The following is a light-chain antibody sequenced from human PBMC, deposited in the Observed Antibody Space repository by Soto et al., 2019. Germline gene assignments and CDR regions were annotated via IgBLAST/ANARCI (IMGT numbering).Light chain of an antibody. J-gene: IGKJ1*01. Sequence: EIVMTQSPVTLSVSPGERTTLSCRASQSVSSNLAWYQQRPGQAPRLLIYDASTRATGIPSRFSGSGSGTEFTLTISSLQSEDFAVYYCQQYNNWSRTFGQGTKVDIK. V-gene: IGKV3-15*01. CDR2: DAS. CDR3: QQYNNWSRT. CDR1: QSVSSN.